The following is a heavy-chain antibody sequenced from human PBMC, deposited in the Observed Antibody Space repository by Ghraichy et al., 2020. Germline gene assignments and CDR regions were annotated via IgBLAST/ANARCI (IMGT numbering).Heavy chain of an antibody. CDR1: GFNFSIYA. CDR3: AKESVASVSDAGDAFDG. CDR2: ISGSGGRT. J-gene: IGHJ3*01. V-gene: IGHV3-23*01. D-gene: IGHD5-12*01. Sequence: LSLTCVASSGFNFSIYAMSWVRQAPGKGLKWVSAISGSGGRTYYADSVKGRFTISRDNSKNTLYVQMTSLRAEDTAVYYCAKESVASVSDAGDAFDGWGQGTLVTVSA.